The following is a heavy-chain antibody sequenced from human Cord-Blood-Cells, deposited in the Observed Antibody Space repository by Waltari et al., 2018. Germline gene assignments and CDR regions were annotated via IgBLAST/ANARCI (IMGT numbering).Heavy chain of an antibody. CDR3: ARHKDCSGGSCYSFDY. CDR1: GYSFTSSW. D-gene: IGHD2-15*01. Sequence: EVQLVQSGAEVKKPGESLKLSCKGYGYSFTSSWLGWVRQMPGKGREWMGIICPGDSDTRYSPSFQGQVTISDDKSSSTAYLQWSRLKASDTAMYYCARHKDCSGGSCYSFDYWGQGTLVTVSS. V-gene: IGHV5-51*01. CDR2: ICPGDSDT. J-gene: IGHJ4*02.